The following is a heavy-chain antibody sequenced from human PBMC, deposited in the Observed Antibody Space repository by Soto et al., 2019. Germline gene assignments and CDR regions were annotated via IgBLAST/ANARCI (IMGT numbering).Heavy chain of an antibody. J-gene: IGHJ6*02. V-gene: IGHV3-30*18. Sequence: WGSLRLSCAASGFTFSSYGMHWVRQAPGKGLEWVTVISYDGSNKYYADSVKGRFTISRDNSKNTLYLQMNSLRAEDTAVYYCAKVPYFKVWFGAPSGADTTWYGMDVWGQGTTVTVSS. D-gene: IGHD3-10*01. CDR1: GFTFSSYG. CDR3: AKVPYFKVWFGAPSGADTTWYGMDV. CDR2: ISYDGSNK.